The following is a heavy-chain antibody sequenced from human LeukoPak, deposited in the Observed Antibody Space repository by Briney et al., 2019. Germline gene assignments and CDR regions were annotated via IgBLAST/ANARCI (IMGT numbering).Heavy chain of an antibody. Sequence: GGSLRLSCTASGFTFSSYWMHWVRQAPGKGLVWVSGINSDGSDTYYADSVKGRFTISRDNAKNALYLQMNSLRAEDTAVYYCAGVGQYYFGMDVWGQGTTVTVSS. V-gene: IGHV3-74*01. J-gene: IGHJ6*02. CDR1: GFTFSSYW. D-gene: IGHD3-9*01. CDR3: AGVGQYYFGMDV. CDR2: INSDGSDT.